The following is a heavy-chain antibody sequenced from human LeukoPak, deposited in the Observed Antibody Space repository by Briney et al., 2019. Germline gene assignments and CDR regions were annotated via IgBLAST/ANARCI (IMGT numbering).Heavy chain of an antibody. CDR1: GSRFTSYW. J-gene: IGHJ5*02. V-gene: IGHV5-51*01. CDR2: IYPGDSDT. CDR3: AGPYDFWSGPDP. Sequence: GEPLPTSCKASGSRFTSYWIGCVRPLPGKGLEWMGIIYPGDSDTRHSPSLQGQVPISADKSISTAYLQWSSLKASDTARYYCAGPYDFWSGPDPWGQGTLVTVSS. D-gene: IGHD3-3*01.